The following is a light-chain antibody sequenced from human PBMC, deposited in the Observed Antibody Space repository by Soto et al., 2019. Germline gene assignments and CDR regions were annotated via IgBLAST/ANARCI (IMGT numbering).Light chain of an antibody. CDR1: SSDVGGYNY. V-gene: IGLV2-14*01. CDR3: SSYTSSSTWV. Sequence: QSALTQPASVSGSPGQSITISCNGTSSDVGGYNYVSWYQQHPGKAPKLMIYDVSNRPSGVSNRFSGSKSGNTASLTISGLQAEDEADYYCSSYTSSSTWVFGTGTKLTVL. J-gene: IGLJ1*01. CDR2: DVS.